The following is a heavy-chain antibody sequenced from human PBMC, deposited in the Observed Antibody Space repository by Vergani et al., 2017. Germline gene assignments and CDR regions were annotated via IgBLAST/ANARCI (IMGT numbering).Heavy chain of an antibody. CDR1: GFTFSNFG. CDR2: ISGSGGST. J-gene: IGHJ4*02. D-gene: IGHD2-21*02. CDR3: AKYLRDSTDGLPDS. Sequence: VQLVESAGGVVQPGGSLRLSCAASGFTFSNFGMHWIRQAPGKGLEWVSAISGSGGSTYYADSVKGRFTISRDNSKNTLYLQMNSLRAEDTAVYYCAKYLRDSTDGLPDSWGPGTLVIVSS. V-gene: IGHV3-23*04.